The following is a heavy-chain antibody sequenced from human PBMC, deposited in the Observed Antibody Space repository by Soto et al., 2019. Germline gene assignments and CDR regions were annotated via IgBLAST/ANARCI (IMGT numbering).Heavy chain of an antibody. CDR3: AREGSGWYGRFDFDY. CDR2: INAGNGNT. D-gene: IGHD6-19*01. CDR1: GYTFTSYA. Sequence: ASVKVSCKASGYTFTSYALSWVRQAPGQRLEWMGWINAGNGNTKYSQKFQGRVTITRDTSASTAYMELGSLRSEDTAVYYCAREGSGWYGRFDFDYWGQGTLVTVSS. J-gene: IGHJ4*02. V-gene: IGHV1-3*01.